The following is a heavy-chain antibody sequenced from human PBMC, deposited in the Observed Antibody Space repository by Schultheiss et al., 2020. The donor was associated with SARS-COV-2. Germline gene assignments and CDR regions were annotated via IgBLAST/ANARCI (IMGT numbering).Heavy chain of an antibody. CDR1: GESFNGFS. Sequence: SETLSPTCAVYGESFNGFSWTWIRQSPGKGLEWIGQVSHSGGTHYSPSLKRRVTISVDTSKSQFSLRLRSVTAADTAIYFCSRGRTSVIPSPVLGLGPHYFSYYMDVWGKGTTVTVSS. D-gene: IGHD4-11*01. V-gene: IGHV4-34*01. J-gene: IGHJ6*03. CDR3: SRGRTSVIPSPVLGLGPHYFSYYMDV. CDR2: VSHSGGT.